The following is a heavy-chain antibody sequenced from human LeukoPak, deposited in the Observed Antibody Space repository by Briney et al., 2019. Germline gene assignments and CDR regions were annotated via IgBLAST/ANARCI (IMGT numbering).Heavy chain of an antibody. J-gene: IGHJ4*02. D-gene: IGHD2-15*01. Sequence: GGSLSLSCAASGFAFSIYAMSWVRQAPGKGLEWVSAISGSGGSTYYADSVKGRFTITRNNSKNTLYRQMNSLRAEKTAVYYCANDMAGLGYCSGGSCPDSLHYFDYWGEGTLVTVSS. CDR1: GFAFSIYA. CDR2: ISGSGGST. CDR3: ANDMAGLGYCSGGSCPDSLHYFDY. V-gene: IGHV3-23*01.